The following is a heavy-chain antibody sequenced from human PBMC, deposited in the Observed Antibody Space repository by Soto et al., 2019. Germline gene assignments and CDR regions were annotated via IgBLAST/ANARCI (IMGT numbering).Heavy chain of an antibody. CDR3: ARGRYCLTGRCFPNWFDP. D-gene: IGHD2-15*01. J-gene: IGHJ5*02. V-gene: IGHV4-30-4*01. CDR1: GDSISSVDYF. CDR2: IYKSATT. Sequence: PSETLSLTGSVSGDSISSVDYFWAWIRQPPGQALEYIGYIYKSATTYYNPSFESRVAISLDTSKSQFSLNVTSVTAADTAVYFCARGRYCLTGRCFPNWFDPWGQGTLVTVPQ.